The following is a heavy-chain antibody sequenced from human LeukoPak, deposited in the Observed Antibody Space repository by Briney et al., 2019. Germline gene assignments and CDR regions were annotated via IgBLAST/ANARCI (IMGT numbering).Heavy chain of an antibody. CDR1: GGTFSIYA. Sequence: SVKVSCKASGGTFSIYAISWVRQAPGQGLEWMGGIIPIFGTANYAQKFQGRVTITADESTSTAYMELSSLRSEDTAVYYCARAADEHYYDSSGYIHFDYWGQGTLVTVSS. D-gene: IGHD3-22*01. V-gene: IGHV1-69*13. CDR2: IIPIFGTA. CDR3: ARAADEHYYDSSGYIHFDY. J-gene: IGHJ4*02.